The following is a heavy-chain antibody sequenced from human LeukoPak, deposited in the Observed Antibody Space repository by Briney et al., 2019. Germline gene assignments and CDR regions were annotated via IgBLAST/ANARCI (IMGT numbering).Heavy chain of an antibody. D-gene: IGHD2-2*01. J-gene: IGHJ4*02. Sequence: PGGSLRLSCAASGFTFSSYSMNWVRQAPGKGLEWVSYISSSSSTIYYADSVKGRFTISRDNAKNSLYLQMNSLRAEDTAVYYCARMKWGYCSSTSCSYYFDYWGQGTLVTVSS. CDR3: ARMKWGYCSSTSCSYYFDY. V-gene: IGHV3-48*01. CDR1: GFTFSSYS. CDR2: ISSSSSTI.